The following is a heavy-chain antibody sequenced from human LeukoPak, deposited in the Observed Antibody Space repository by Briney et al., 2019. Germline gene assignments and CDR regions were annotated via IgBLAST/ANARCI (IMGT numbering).Heavy chain of an antibody. CDR1: GFNFSTYG. CDR3: AKGLLSNSQRGYFDC. V-gene: IGHV3-30*18. CDR2: ISYDGSNK. D-gene: IGHD4-11*01. Sequence: GGSLRLSCAASGFNFSTYGMHWVRQAPGKGLEWVAVISYDGSNKYYADSVKGRFTISRDNSKNTLYLQMNSLRAEDTAMYYCAKGLLSNSQRGYFDCWSQGTLVTVSS. J-gene: IGHJ4*02.